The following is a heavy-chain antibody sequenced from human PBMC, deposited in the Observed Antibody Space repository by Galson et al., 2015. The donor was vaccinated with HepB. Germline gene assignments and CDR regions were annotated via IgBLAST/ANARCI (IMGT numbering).Heavy chain of an antibody. Sequence: SVKVSCKASGGTFSSYAISWVRQAPGQGLEWMGGIIPTFGTANYAQKFQGRVTITADESTSTAYMELSSLRSEDTAVYYCARDDGHDSGFDYWGQGTLVTVSS. J-gene: IGHJ4*02. CDR1: GGTFSSYA. CDR2: IIPTFGTA. CDR3: ARDDGHDSGFDY. D-gene: IGHD4-17*01. V-gene: IGHV1-69*13.